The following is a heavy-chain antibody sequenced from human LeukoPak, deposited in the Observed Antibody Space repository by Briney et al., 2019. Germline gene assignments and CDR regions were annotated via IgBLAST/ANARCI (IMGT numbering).Heavy chain of an antibody. J-gene: IGHJ4*02. CDR3: ARHDNDDDFDY. V-gene: IGHV7-4-1*02. Sequence: VASVKVSCKASGYTFTRYAINWLRQAPGQGLEWMGWINMYTANPAYAQGFTERFVFSLDTSVTTAYLQISNLKTEDTAVYYCARHDNDDDFDYWGQGTPVTVSS. D-gene: IGHD3-16*01. CDR2: INMYTANP. CDR1: GYTFTRYA.